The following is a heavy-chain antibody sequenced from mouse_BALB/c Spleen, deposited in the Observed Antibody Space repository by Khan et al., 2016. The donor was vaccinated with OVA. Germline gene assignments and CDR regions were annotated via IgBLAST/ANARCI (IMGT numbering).Heavy chain of an antibody. CDR1: GYTFSSYY. CDR2: INPNNGGP. CDR3: TRSGYGNPFAY. Sequence: VQLQESGAELVKPGASVKLSCKASGYTFSSYYMYWVKQRPGQGLEWIGGINPNNGGPNFNEKFKTKATLTVDKSSSTVYMHLRSLTSEDSAVYYCTRSGYGNPFAYWGQGTLVTVSP. V-gene: IGHV1S81*02. D-gene: IGHD2-10*02. J-gene: IGHJ3*01.